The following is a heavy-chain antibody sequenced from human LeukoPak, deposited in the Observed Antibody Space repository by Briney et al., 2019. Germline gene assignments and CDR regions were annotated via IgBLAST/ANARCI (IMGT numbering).Heavy chain of an antibody. J-gene: IGHJ4*02. CDR2: IAYDGSIK. V-gene: IGHV3-30*04. Sequence: PGRSLRVSCAASGFTFSSYAMHWVRQAPGKGLEWVAVIAYDGSIKLYADSVKGRFIISRDDSKNTLYLQMNGLRGEDTAVYYCARDMFRGAPDYFDYWGQGTLVTVSS. CDR3: ARDMFRGAPDYFDY. CDR1: GFTFSSYA. D-gene: IGHD3-10*01.